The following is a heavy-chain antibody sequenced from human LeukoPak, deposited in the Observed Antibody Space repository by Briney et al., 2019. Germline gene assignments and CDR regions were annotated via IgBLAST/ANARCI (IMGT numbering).Heavy chain of an antibody. CDR2: INPNSGGT. J-gene: IGHJ2*01. CDR1: GYTFTGYY. Sequence: ASVKVSCKASGYTFTGYYMHWVRQAPGQGLEWMGWINPNSGGTNYAQKFQGRVTMTRDTSISTAYMELSRLRSDDTAVYYCARGDDYGGNSWYFDLWGRGTLVTVSS. V-gene: IGHV1-2*02. CDR3: ARGDDYGGNSWYFDL. D-gene: IGHD4-23*01.